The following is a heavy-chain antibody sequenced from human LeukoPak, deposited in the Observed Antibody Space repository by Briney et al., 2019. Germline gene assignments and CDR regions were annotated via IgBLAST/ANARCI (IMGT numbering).Heavy chain of an antibody. CDR2: ISGSGGST. V-gene: IGHV3-21*01. D-gene: IGHD1-26*01. J-gene: IGHJ5*02. CDR3: ARDSSGSSFRRFDP. CDR1: GFTFSSYS. Sequence: GGSLRLSCAASGFTFSSYSMNWVRQAPGKGLEWVSAISGSGGSTYYADSVKGRFTISRDNAKNSLYLQMNSLRAEDTAVYYCARDSSGSSFRRFDPWGQGTLVTVSS.